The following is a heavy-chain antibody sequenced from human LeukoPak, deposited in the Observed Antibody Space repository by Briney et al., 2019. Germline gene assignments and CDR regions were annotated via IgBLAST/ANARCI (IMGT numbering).Heavy chain of an antibody. J-gene: IGHJ4*02. V-gene: IGHV3-30-3*01. CDR3: ARDRGYSYAEYYFDY. CDR2: ISYDGSNK. Sequence: PGGSLRLSCAASGFTFSSYAMHWVRQAPAKGLEWVAVISYDGSNKYYADSVKGRFTISRDKSKNTLYLQLNSLRAEDTAVYYCARDRGYSYAEYYFDYWGQGTLVTVSS. CDR1: GFTFSSYA. D-gene: IGHD5-18*01.